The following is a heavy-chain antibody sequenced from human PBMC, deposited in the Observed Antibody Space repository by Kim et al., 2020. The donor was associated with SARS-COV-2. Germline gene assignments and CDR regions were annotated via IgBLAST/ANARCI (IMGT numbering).Heavy chain of an antibody. CDR1: CGSISSSSYY. Sequence: SETLSLTCTVSCGSISSSSYYWGWIRQPPGKGLEWIGSIYYSGSTYYNPSLKSRVTISVDTSKNQFSLKLSSVTAADTAVYYCASASLTTYYGSGSYSWFDPWGQGTLVTVSS. CDR2: IYYSGST. D-gene: IGHD3-10*01. J-gene: IGHJ5*02. V-gene: IGHV4-39*01. CDR3: ASASLTTYYGSGSYSWFDP.